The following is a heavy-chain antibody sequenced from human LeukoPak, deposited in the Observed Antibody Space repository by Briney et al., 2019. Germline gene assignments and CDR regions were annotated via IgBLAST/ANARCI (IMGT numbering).Heavy chain of an antibody. CDR1: GYTLTELS. J-gene: IGHJ4*02. CDR2: FDPEDGET. Sequence: ASVKVSCKVSGYTLTELSMHWVRQAPGKGLEWMGGFDPEDGETIYAQKFQGRVTMTEDTSTDTAYMELSSLISEDTAVYYCATDIRSYYYFDYWGQGTLVTVSS. D-gene: IGHD1-26*01. CDR3: ATDIRSYYYFDY. V-gene: IGHV1-24*01.